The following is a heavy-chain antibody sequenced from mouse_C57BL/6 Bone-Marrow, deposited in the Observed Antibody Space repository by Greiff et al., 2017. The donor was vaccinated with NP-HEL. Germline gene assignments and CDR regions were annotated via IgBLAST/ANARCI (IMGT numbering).Heavy chain of an antibody. Sequence: VQLQQSGAELVRPGASVTLSCKASGYTFTDYEMHWVKPTPVHGLEWIGAIDPETGGTAYNQKFKGKAILTADKSSSTAYMELRSLTSEDSAVYYCTRVSAKTLDYWGQGTSVTVSS. J-gene: IGHJ4*01. D-gene: IGHD6-1*01. CDR1: GYTFTDYE. V-gene: IGHV1-15*01. CDR3: TRVSAKTLDY. CDR2: IDPETGGT.